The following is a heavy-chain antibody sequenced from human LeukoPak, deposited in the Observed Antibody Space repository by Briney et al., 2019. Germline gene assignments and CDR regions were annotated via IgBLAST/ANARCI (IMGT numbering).Heavy chain of an antibody. D-gene: IGHD3-10*01. CDR2: INPNSGGT. V-gene: IGHV1-2*02. CDR1: GYTFTGYY. CDR3: ARTSGDMVRGVIDYYYYGMDV. Sequence: ASVKVSCKASGYTFTGYYMHWVRQAPGQGLEWMGWINPNSGGTNYAQKFQGRVTMTRDTSISTAYMELSRLGSDDTAVYYCARTSGDMVRGVIDYYYYGMDVWGQGTTVTVSS. J-gene: IGHJ6*02.